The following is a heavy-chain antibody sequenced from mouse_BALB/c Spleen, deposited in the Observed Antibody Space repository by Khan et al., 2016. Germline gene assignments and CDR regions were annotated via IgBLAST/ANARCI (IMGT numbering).Heavy chain of an antibody. Sequence: VQLQQSGPELVKPGASVKMSCKASGYTFTSYVMHWVKQKPGQGLEWIGYINPYNDGTKYNEKFKGKATLTSDKSSSTAYMELSSLPSEDSAVXYCARSGFNAWFAYWGQGTLVTVSA. CDR3: ARSGFNAWFAY. V-gene: IGHV1S136*01. J-gene: IGHJ3*01. D-gene: IGHD3-1*01. CDR1: GYTFTSYV. CDR2: INPYNDGT.